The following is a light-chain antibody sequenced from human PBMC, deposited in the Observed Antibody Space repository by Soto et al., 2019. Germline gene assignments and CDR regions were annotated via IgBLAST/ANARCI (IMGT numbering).Light chain of an antibody. V-gene: IGKV3D-15*01. Sequence: EIVMTQSPATLSVSPGERATLSCRASQSVSSNLAWYQQKPGQAPRLLIYGASTRATGIPARFSGSGSGTEFTLTISSLQSEDFAVYYCQQYNNWPPRTFGQGTKVELQ. CDR3: QQYNNWPPRT. J-gene: IGKJ1*01. CDR1: QSVSSN. CDR2: GAS.